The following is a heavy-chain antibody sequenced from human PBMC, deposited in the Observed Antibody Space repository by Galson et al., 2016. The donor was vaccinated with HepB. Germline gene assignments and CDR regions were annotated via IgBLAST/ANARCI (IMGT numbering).Heavy chain of an antibody. D-gene: IGHD3-10*01. Sequence: SLRLSCAASGFTFSQFWMNWVRQAPGKGLEWVSYLPSENNIKHYADSVRGRFTISRDNAKNSLYLQMNSLRVEDTAVYYCACNRRGVFLLDCWGQGTLVTVSS. CDR2: LPSENNIK. CDR1: GFTFSQFW. CDR3: ACNRRGVFLLDC. V-gene: IGHV3-48*01. J-gene: IGHJ4*02.